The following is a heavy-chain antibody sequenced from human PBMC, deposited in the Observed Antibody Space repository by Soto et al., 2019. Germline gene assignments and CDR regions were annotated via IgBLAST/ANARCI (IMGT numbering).Heavy chain of an antibody. Sequence: SVKVSCKASGGTFSSYAISWVRQAPGQGLEWMGGIIPIFGTANYAQKFQGRVTITADESTSTAYMELSSLRSEDTAVYYFAAGDLEYSSSSYYYYYGMDVWGQGTTVTVSS. V-gene: IGHV1-69*13. CDR2: IIPIFGTA. D-gene: IGHD6-6*01. CDR3: AAGDLEYSSSSYYYYYGMDV. CDR1: GGTFSSYA. J-gene: IGHJ6*02.